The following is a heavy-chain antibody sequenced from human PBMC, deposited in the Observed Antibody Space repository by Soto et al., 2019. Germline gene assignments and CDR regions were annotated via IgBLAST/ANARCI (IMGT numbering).Heavy chain of an antibody. CDR1: GYTFTSYG. J-gene: IGHJ5*02. Sequence: ASVKVSCTASGYTFTSYGISWVRQAPGQGLEWMGWISAYNGNTNYAQKLQGRVTMTTDTSTSTAYMELRSLRSDDTAVYYCAREAQGYSYGLNWFNPWGQGTLVTAPQ. CDR3: AREAQGYSYGLNWFNP. CDR2: ISAYNGNT. V-gene: IGHV1-18*01. D-gene: IGHD5-18*01.